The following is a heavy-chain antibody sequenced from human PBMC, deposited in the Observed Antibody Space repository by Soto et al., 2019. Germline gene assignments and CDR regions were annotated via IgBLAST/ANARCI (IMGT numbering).Heavy chain of an antibody. Sequence: QVQLQESGPGLVKPSETLSLTCTVSGGSISSYYGSWIRQPPGKGLEWIGYIYYSGSTNYNPSLKSRVTISVDTSKNQFSLKLSSVTAADTAVYYCARRTTTVPQRGVAFDIWGQGTMVTVSS. D-gene: IGHD4-17*01. J-gene: IGHJ3*02. V-gene: IGHV4-59*08. CDR1: GGSISSYY. CDR2: IYYSGST. CDR3: ARRTTTVPQRGVAFDI.